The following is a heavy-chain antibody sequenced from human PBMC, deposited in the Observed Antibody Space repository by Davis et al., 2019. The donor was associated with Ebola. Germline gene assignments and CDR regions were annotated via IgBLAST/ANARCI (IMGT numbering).Heavy chain of an antibody. CDR3: ARGDVDTAMGIFGYYYGMDV. J-gene: IGHJ6*02. V-gene: IGHV3-30*03. CDR1: GFTFSSYG. D-gene: IGHD5-18*01. CDR2: ISYDGSNK. Sequence: PGGSLRLSCAASGFTFSSYGMHWVRQAPGKGLEWVAVISYDGSNKYYADSVKGRFTISRDNSKNTLYLQMNSLRAEDTAVYYCARGDVDTAMGIFGYYYGMDVWGQGTTVTVSS.